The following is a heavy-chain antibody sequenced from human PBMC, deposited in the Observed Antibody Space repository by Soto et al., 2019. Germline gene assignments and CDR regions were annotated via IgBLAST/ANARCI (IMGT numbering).Heavy chain of an antibody. Sequence: QVQLVESGGGVVQPGRSLRLSCAASGFTFSSYGMHWVRQAPGKGLEWVAVIWYDGSNKYYADSVKGRFTSSRDNSQNTLYLQMNSLRAEDTAVYYCARAHGIAAAGTLDYWGQGTLVTVSS. D-gene: IGHD6-13*01. V-gene: IGHV3-33*01. CDR2: IWYDGSNK. CDR3: ARAHGIAAAGTLDY. J-gene: IGHJ4*02. CDR1: GFTFSSYG.